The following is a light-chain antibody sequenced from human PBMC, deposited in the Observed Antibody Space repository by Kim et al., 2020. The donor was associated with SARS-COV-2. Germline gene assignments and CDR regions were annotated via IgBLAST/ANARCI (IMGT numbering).Light chain of an antibody. J-gene: IGKJ2*01. V-gene: IGKV1-33*01. CDR1: QDISNY. Sequence: DIQMTQSQSSLSASVGDRVTITCQASQDISNYLNWYQQKPGKAPKLLIYDASNLETGVPSRFSGSGSGTDFTFTISSLQPEDIATYYCQQYVNLPGPYTFGQGTKLEI. CDR3: QQYVNLPGPYT. CDR2: DAS.